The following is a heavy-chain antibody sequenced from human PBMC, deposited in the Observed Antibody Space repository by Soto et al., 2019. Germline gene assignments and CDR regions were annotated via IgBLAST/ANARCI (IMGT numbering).Heavy chain of an antibody. Sequence: GGSLRLSCGASGFSFSKYGMHWVRQAPGEGLEWLSLISHDGSEKWYAESVKGRFTISRDNSKNTLYQQMNSLRAGDTAVYYCARGGPYYSCGYYDYWGQGTLVTVSS. D-gene: IGHD3-22*01. CDR3: ARGGPYYSCGYYDY. CDR1: GFSFSKYG. V-gene: IGHV3-33*08. J-gene: IGHJ4*02. CDR2: ISHDGSEK.